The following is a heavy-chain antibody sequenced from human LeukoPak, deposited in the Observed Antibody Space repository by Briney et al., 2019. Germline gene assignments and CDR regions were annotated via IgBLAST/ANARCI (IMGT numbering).Heavy chain of an antibody. Sequence: TSETLSLTRAVSGGSISSSNWWSWVRQPPGKGLEWIGEIYHSGSTNYNPSLKSRVTISVDKSKNQFSLKLSSVTAADTAVYYCARETIYGSGSYYRGAFDIWGQGTMVTVSS. CDR2: IYHSGST. V-gene: IGHV4-4*02. J-gene: IGHJ3*02. CDR1: GGSISSSNW. CDR3: ARETIYGSGSYYRGAFDI. D-gene: IGHD3-10*01.